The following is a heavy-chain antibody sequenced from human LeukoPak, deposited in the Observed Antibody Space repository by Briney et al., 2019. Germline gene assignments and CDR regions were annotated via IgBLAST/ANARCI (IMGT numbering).Heavy chain of an antibody. J-gene: IGHJ5*01. CDR2: VSA. CDR3: ARDRRDWFDS. V-gene: IGHV1-18*01. Sequence: GASVKVSCKAPGYTFVSFGITWVRQAPGQGLEWMGWVSANRVTMTTDTSTNTAYLEVRSLRSDDTAVYYCARDRRDWFDSWGQGTLVTVSS. CDR1: GYTFVSFG.